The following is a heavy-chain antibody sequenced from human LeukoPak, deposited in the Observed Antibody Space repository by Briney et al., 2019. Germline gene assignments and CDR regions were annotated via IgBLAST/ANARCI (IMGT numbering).Heavy chain of an antibody. CDR2: INPSGGST. V-gene: IGHV1-46*01. CDR3: ASESTYYYDSSGYYYGY. D-gene: IGHD3-22*01. J-gene: IGHJ4*02. Sequence: ASVTVSCKASGYTFTSYYMHWVRQAPGQGLEWMGIINPSGGSTSYAQKFQGRVTMTRDTSTSTVYMELSSLRSEDTAVYYCASESTYYYDSSGYYYGYWGQGTLVTVSS. CDR1: GYTFTSYY.